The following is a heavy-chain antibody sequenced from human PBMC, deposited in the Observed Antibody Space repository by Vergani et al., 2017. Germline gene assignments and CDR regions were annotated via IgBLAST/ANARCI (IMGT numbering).Heavy chain of an antibody. CDR3: ARSPIVGAAGDWFDP. J-gene: IGHJ5*02. Sequence: EVQLVESGGGLVKPGGSLRLSCAASGFTFSSYSMNWVRQAPGKGLEWVSSISSSSSYIYYADSVKGRFTISRDNAKNSLYLQMNSLRAEDTAVYYCARSPIVGAAGDWFDPWGQGTLVTVSS. V-gene: IGHV3-21*01. CDR1: GFTFSSYS. D-gene: IGHD1-26*01. CDR2: ISSSSSYI.